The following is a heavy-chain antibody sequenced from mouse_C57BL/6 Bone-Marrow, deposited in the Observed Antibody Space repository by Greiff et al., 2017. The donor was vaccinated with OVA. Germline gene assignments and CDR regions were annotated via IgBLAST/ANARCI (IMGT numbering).Heavy chain of an antibody. Sequence: QVQLQQPGAELVKPGASVKLSCKASGYTFTSYWMHWVKQRPGQGLEWIGMIHPNSGSTNYNEKFKSKATLTVDKSSSTAYMQLSSLTSEDSAVCYCARDYYGSLWYFDVWGTGTTVTVSS. CDR3: ARDYYGSLWYFDV. CDR2: IHPNSGST. J-gene: IGHJ1*03. V-gene: IGHV1-64*01. CDR1: GYTFTSYW. D-gene: IGHD1-1*01.